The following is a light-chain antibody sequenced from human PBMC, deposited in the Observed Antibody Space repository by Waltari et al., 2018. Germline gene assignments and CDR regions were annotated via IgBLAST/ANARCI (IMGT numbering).Light chain of an antibody. V-gene: IGLV1-44*01. CDR1: SSNIGSNT. Sequence: QSVLTQPPSASGTPGQRVTISCSGSSSNIGSNTVTWYQQLPGTAPKLLIYSNNQRPSGVPDRFSGSKSGTSASLAISGLQSEDEADYYCAAWDDSLNGLYVFGTVTKVTVL. CDR3: AAWDDSLNGLYV. CDR2: SNN. J-gene: IGLJ1*01.